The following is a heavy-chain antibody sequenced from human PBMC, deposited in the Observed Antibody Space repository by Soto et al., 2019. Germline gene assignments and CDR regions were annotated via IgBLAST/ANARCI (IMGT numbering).Heavy chain of an antibody. Sequence: GGSLRLSCAASGFTFSSYAMHWVRQAPGKGLEWVAVISYDGSNKYYADSVKGRFTISRDNSKNTLYLQMNSLRAEDTAVYYCAREPLTDEAAFDIWGQGTMVTVSS. V-gene: IGHV3-30-3*01. CDR2: ISYDGSNK. CDR3: AREPLTDEAAFDI. CDR1: GFTFSSYA. J-gene: IGHJ3*02.